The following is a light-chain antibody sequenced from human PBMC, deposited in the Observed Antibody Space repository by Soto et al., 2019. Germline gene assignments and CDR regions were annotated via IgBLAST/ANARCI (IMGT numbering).Light chain of an antibody. J-gene: IGKJ1*01. CDR1: QGISNY. CDR2: GAS. Sequence: DIQMTQSPSSLSASIGDRVTVTCRASQGISNYVAWYQQKPGTVPKLLIYGASTLQSGVSPRFSGSGSGTDFTLTISNLQPEDVATYYCQKYNTVPWTFGPGTNVETK. CDR3: QKYNTVPWT. V-gene: IGKV1-27*01.